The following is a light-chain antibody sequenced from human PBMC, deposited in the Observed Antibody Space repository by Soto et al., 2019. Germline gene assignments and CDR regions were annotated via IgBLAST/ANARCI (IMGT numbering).Light chain of an antibody. CDR1: QSVSNN. V-gene: IGKV3-15*01. CDR3: QQYNTWPPVFT. CDR2: GAS. J-gene: IGKJ2*01. Sequence: EIVLAQTPATLSVSPGERDTLSCRASQSVSNNLAWYQQKPGQAPRLLIHGASTRATGIPARFSGSESGTEFTLSISSLQSEDFALYYCQQYNTWPPVFTFGQGTNLEIK.